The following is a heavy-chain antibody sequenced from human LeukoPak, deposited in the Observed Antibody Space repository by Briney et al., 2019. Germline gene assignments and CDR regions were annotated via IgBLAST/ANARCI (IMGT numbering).Heavy chain of an antibody. Sequence: GGSLRLSCAASGFTFSSYSMSWVRQAPGKGLEWVSSISSSSSYIYYADSVKGRFTISRDNAKNSLYLQMNSLRAEDTAVYYCARSTRGYSYGSCDYWGQGTLVTVSS. V-gene: IGHV3-21*01. CDR3: ARSTRGYSYGSCDY. CDR2: ISSSSSYI. CDR1: GFTFSSYS. D-gene: IGHD5-18*01. J-gene: IGHJ4*02.